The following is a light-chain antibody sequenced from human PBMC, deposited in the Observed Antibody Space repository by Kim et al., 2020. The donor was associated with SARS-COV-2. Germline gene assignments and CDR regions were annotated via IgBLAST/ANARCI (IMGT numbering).Light chain of an antibody. J-gene: IGLJ2*01. Sequence: VSPGQTARITCSGDKLGDKYACWYQQKPGPSPVLVIYQDSKRPSGIPERFSGSNSGNTATLTISGTQAMDEADYYCQAWDSSTVVFGGGTQLTVL. V-gene: IGLV3-1*01. CDR2: QDS. CDR3: QAWDSSTVV. CDR1: KLGDKY.